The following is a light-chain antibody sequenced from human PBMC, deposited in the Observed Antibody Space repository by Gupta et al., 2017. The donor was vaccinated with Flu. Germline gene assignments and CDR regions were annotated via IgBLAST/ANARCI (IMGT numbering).Light chain of an antibody. CDR2: SND. Sequence: QSVLTQPPSASEAPGQRVTISCSGANSNIGFNAVNWYQQFPGAAPKLLIYSNDQRPSWVPARFSGSKSDTSASLAISGLQSEDEAIYYCAAWDDSLNGHWVFGGGTKLTDL. CDR1: NSNIGFNA. V-gene: IGLV1-44*01. CDR3: AAWDDSLNGHWV. J-gene: IGLJ3*02.